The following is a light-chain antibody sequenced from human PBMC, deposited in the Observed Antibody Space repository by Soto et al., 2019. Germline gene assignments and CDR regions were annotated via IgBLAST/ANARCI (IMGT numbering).Light chain of an antibody. CDR3: QQYKNWPPIT. Sequence: EIVMTQSPATLSVSPGERATLSCRASQSVGANLAWFQQKPGQPPRLLIYGVSTRATGIPARFSGSGSATEFPLTISSLQSEDFAVYYCQQYKNWPPITFGQGTRLDIK. J-gene: IGKJ5*01. CDR1: QSVGAN. V-gene: IGKV3D-15*01. CDR2: GVS.